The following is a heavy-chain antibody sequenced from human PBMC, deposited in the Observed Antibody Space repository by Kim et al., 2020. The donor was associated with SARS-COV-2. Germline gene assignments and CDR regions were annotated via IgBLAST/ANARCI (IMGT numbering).Heavy chain of an antibody. V-gene: IGHV1-46*01. Sequence: TSYAQKFQGRVTMTRDASTSKVYRELSSLRSEDTAVYYCARIPLVGYRDYWGQGTLVTVSS. D-gene: IGHD1-1*01. CDR3: ARIPLVGYRDY. CDR2: T. J-gene: IGHJ4*02.